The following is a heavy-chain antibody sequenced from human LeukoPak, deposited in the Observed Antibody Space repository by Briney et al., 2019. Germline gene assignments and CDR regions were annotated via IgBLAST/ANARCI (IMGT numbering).Heavy chain of an antibody. D-gene: IGHD3-22*01. V-gene: IGHV5-51*01. CDR3: ARQGDYYNDY. Sequence: GESLQISCQGSGYSFTSYWIAWVRPMPGKGLEWMGIIYPGDSDTRYSPSFQGQVTISADKSISTAYLQWSSLKASDIAMYYCARQGDYYNDYWGQGTLVTVSS. CDR1: GYSFTSYW. CDR2: IYPGDSDT. J-gene: IGHJ4*02.